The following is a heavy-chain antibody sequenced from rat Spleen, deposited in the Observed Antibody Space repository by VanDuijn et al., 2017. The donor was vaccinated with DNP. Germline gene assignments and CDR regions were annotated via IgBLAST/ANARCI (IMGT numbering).Heavy chain of an antibody. CDR2: MSSGGNT. D-gene: IGHD1-1*01. J-gene: IGHJ2*01. CDR1: GLSLTSYN. CDR3: ARHYTY. Sequence: QVQLKESGPGLVQPSQTLSLTCTVSGLSLTSYNVHWIRQPPGKGLEWIAAMSSGGNTYYNSALKSRLSISRDTSKSQVFLKMNSLQTEDTAMYFCARHYTYWGQGVMVTVSS. V-gene: IGHV2-6*01.